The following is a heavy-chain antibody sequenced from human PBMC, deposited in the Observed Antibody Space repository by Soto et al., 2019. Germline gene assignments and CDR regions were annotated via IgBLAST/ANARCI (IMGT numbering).Heavy chain of an antibody. CDR3: AREARGYSYGRVPHFDY. Sequence: GLEWMGWISAYNGNTNYAQKFQGRVTITADESTSTAYMELSSLRSEDTAVYYCAREARGYSYGRVPHFDYQGQGTLLTVSS. CDR2: ISAYNGNT. D-gene: IGHD5-18*01. V-gene: IGHV1-18*01. J-gene: IGHJ4*02.